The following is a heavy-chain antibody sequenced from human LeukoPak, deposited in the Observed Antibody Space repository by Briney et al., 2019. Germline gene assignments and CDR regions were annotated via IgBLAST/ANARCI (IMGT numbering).Heavy chain of an antibody. CDR3: ARLGSGGSYSGY. CDR2: ISSSSSYI. V-gene: IGHV3-21*04. CDR1: GFTFSSYS. Sequence: GGSLRLSCAASGFTFSSYSMNWVRQAPGKGLEWVSSISSSSSYIYYADSVKGRFTISRDNSKNTLYLQMNSLRAEDTAVYYCARLGSGGSYSGYWGQGTLVTVSS. J-gene: IGHJ4*02. D-gene: IGHD1-26*01.